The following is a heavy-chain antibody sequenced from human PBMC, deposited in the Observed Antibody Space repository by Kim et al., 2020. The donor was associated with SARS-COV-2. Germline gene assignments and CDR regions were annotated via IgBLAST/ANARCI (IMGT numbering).Heavy chain of an antibody. CDR2: IKQDGSEK. Sequence: GGSLRLSCAASGFTFSSYWMSWVRQAPGKGLEWVANIKQDGSEKYYVDSVKGRFTISRDNAKNSLYLQMNSLRAEDTAVYYCARGPTRGGNVLRYFDWPAGGAFDIWGQGTMVTVSS. CDR1: GFTFSSYW. J-gene: IGHJ3*02. CDR3: ARGPTRGGNVLRYFDWPAGGAFDI. D-gene: IGHD3-9*01. V-gene: IGHV3-7*01.